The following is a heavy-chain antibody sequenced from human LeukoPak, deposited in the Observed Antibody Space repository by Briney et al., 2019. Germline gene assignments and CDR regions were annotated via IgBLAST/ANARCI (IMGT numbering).Heavy chain of an antibody. CDR2: ISTSSSYI. CDR3: AKGSSLAVAGTMGYYDYYYMDV. D-gene: IGHD6-19*01. Sequence: GGSLRLSCAASGFTFSSYSMNWVRQAPGKGLEWVSFISTSSSYIHNADSVKGRFTISRDNAKNSLYLQMNSVRPEDTALYHCAKGSSLAVAGTMGYYDYYYMDVWGKGTTVTISS. V-gene: IGHV3-21*04. J-gene: IGHJ6*03. CDR1: GFTFSSYS.